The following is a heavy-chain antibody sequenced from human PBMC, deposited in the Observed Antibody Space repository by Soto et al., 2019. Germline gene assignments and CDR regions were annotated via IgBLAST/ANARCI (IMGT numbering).Heavy chain of an antibody. CDR2: ISYDGSNK. CDR1: GFTFSSYG. V-gene: IGHV3-30*18. CDR3: AKEDRVDDYSNFYSEYFQH. D-gene: IGHD4-4*01. J-gene: IGHJ1*01. Sequence: QVQLVESGGGVVQPGRSLRLSCAASGFTFSSYGMHWVRQAPGKGLEWVAVISYDGSNKYYADSVKGRFTISRDNSXXXLHXQMNSLRAEDTAVYYCAKEDRVDDYSNFYSEYFQHWGQGTLVTVSS.